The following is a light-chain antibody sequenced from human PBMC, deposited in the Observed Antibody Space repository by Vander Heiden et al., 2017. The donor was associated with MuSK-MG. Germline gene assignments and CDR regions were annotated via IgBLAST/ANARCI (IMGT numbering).Light chain of an antibody. V-gene: IGKV3-20*01. CDR2: GAS. CDR1: QSVSSSY. CDR3: QQHGNSPRFP. J-gene: IGKJ3*01. Sequence: EIVLPQSPGTLSLSPGERATLSCRASQSVSSSYLAGYQQKPGQAPRLLIYGASSRATGIPNRFSGSGYGTDFTLTISRREPEDFAVYYCQQHGNSPRFPFGPGTKVDIK.